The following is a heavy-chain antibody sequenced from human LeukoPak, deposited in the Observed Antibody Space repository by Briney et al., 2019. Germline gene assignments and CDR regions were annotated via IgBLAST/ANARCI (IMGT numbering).Heavy chain of an antibody. V-gene: IGHV1-18*01. CDR1: GYTFTSYG. CDR3: ARGPRSYGDYWLTRFDY. CDR2: ISAYNGNT. J-gene: IGHJ4*02. Sequence: GASVKVSCKASGYTFTSYGISWVRQAPGQGLEWMGWISAYNGNTNYAQKLQGRVTMTTDTSTSTAYMELRSLRSDATAVYYCARGPRSYGDYWLTRFDYWGQGTLVTVSS. D-gene: IGHD4-17*01.